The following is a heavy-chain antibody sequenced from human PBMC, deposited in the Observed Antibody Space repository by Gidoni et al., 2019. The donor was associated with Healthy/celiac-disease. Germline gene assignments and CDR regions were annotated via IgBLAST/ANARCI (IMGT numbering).Heavy chain of an antibody. Sequence: QVQLVESGGGVVQPGRSLRRSCAASGFTFSSYGMHWVRQALGKGLEWVAVIWYDGSNKYYADSVKGRFTISRDNSKNTLYLQMNSLSAEDTAVYYCAATPLYDWYYYYMDVWGKGTTVTVSS. CDR1: GFTFSSYG. V-gene: IGHV3-33*01. CDR3: AATPLYDWYYYYMDV. CDR2: IWYDGSNK. D-gene: IGHD5-12*01. J-gene: IGHJ6*03.